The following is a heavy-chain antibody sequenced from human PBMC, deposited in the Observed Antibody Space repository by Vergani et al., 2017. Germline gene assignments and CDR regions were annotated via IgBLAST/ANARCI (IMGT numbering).Heavy chain of an antibody. CDR3: AGYSSSWTLIPRVFDY. D-gene: IGHD6-13*01. CDR2: TYYSGST. J-gene: IGHJ4*02. Sequence: QLQLQESGPGLVKPSETLSLTCTVSGGSISSSSYYWGWIRQPPGKGLEWIGSTYYSGSTYYNPPLKSRVTISVDTSKNQFSLKLSSVTAADTAVDYCAGYSSSWTLIPRVFDYWGQGTLVTVAS. V-gene: IGHV4-39*01. CDR1: GGSISSSSYY.